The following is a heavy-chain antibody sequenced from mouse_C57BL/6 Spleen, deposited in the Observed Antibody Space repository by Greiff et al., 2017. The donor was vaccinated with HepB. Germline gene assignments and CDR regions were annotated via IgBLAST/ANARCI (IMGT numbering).Heavy chain of an antibody. Sequence: QVQLQQPGAELVRPGTSVKLSCKASGYTFTSYWMHWVKQRPGQGLEWIGVIDPSDSYTNYNQKFKGKATLTVDTSSSTAYMQLSSLTSEDSAVYYCAKLLRSHFDYWGQGTTLTVSS. CDR1: GYTFTSYW. J-gene: IGHJ2*01. V-gene: IGHV1-59*01. CDR3: AKLLRSHFDY. D-gene: IGHD1-1*01. CDR2: IDPSDSYT.